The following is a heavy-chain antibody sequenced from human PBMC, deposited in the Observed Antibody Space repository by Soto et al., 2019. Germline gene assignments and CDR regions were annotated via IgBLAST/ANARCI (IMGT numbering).Heavy chain of an antibody. CDR2: INPHSGDT. CDR1: GYSFTGHY. J-gene: IGHJ4*02. V-gene: IGHV1-2*02. Sequence: QVQLVQSAAAVKKPGASVKVSCKASGYSFTGHYIHWVRLVPGQGLEWMGWINPHSGDTHYAQKFQGRVTMTRDTSVNTAYLELRGLRSHDTAEYFCARDVYSVEYWGQGTLVSVS. D-gene: IGHD2-8*01. CDR3: ARDVYSVEY.